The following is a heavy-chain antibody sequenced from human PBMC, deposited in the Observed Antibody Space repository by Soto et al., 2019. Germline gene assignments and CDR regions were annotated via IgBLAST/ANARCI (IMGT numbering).Heavy chain of an antibody. CDR2: IYYSGST. V-gene: IGHV4-59*01. Sequence: PSETLSLTCTVSGGSISSYYWSWIRQPPGKGLEWIGYIYYSGSTNYNPSLKSRVTISVDTSKNQFSLKLSTVTAADTAVYYCARQLEFSHYYDYGMDVWGQGTTVTVSS. J-gene: IGHJ6*02. D-gene: IGHD1-1*01. CDR3: ARQLEFSHYYDYGMDV. CDR1: GGSISSYY.